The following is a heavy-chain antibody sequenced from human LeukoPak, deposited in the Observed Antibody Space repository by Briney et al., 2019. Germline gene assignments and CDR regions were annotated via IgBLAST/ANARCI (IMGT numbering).Heavy chain of an antibody. CDR2: INPSGGST. J-gene: IGHJ3*02. V-gene: IGHV1-46*01. CDR1: GYTFTSYY. CDR3: ARNPGIAAAGRDAFDI. Sequence: ASVRVSCKASGYTFTSYYMHWVRQAPGQGLEWMGIINPSGGSTSYAQKFQGRVTMTRDTSTSTVYMELSSLRSEDTAVYYCARNPGIAAAGRDAFDIWGQGTMVTVSS. D-gene: IGHD6-13*01.